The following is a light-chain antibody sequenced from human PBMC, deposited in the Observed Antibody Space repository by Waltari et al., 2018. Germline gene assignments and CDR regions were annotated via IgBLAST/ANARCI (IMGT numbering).Light chain of an antibody. V-gene: IGLV2-8*01. CDR2: EVS. J-gene: IGLJ2*01. Sequence: QSALTQPPSASGSPGQSVPISRTGTNSDIGAYKYVSRYQQHPGRAPKLLIYEVSKWPSGVPDRFSGSKSGNTASLTVSGLQAEDEADYYCSSYAGSDIVLFGGGTKLTVL. CDR3: SSYAGSDIVL. CDR1: NSDIGAYKY.